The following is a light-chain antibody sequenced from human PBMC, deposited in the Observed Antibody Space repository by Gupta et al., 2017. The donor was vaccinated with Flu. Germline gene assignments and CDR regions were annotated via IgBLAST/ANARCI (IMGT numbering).Light chain of an antibody. J-gene: IGLJ1*01. V-gene: IGLV2-14*01. Sequence: QSALTQPASVSGSPGQSITISCTGTSSDIGDYNSVSWYQHHPGKAPKLVIFEVNNRPSRVSDRFSGSKSGDTASLTISGLQAEDEADYYCISYTRRSVFFFGAGTTVTV. CDR3: ISYTRRSVFF. CDR1: SSDIGDYNS. CDR2: EVN.